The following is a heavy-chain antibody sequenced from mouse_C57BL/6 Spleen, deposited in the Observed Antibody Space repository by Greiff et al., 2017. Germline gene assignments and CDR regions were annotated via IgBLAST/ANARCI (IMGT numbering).Heavy chain of an antibody. CDR1: GYSITSGYY. J-gene: IGHJ2*01. CDR2: ISYDGSN. Sequence: EVQLQESGPGLVKPSQSLSLTCSVTGYSITSGYYWNWIRQFPGNKLEWMGYISYDGSNNYNPSLKNRISITRDTSKNQFFLKLNSVTTEDTATYYCARGGITTVVADYWGQGTTLTVSS. D-gene: IGHD1-1*01. CDR3: ARGGITTVVADY. V-gene: IGHV3-6*01.